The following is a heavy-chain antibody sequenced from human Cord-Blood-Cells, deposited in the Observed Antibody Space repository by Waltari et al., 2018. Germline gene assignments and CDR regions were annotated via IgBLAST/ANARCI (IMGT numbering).Heavy chain of an antibody. Sequence: QVQLQQWGAGLLKPSETLSLTCAVYGGSYSGYYWSWIRQPPGKGLEWIGEINHSGSTNYNPSLKIRVTISVDTSKNQFSLKLSSVTAADTAVYYCARHYYYDSSGYYYWFDPWGQGTLVTVSS. V-gene: IGHV4-34*01. CDR3: ARHYYYDSSGYYYWFDP. CDR1: GGSYSGYY. D-gene: IGHD3-22*01. J-gene: IGHJ5*02. CDR2: INHSGST.